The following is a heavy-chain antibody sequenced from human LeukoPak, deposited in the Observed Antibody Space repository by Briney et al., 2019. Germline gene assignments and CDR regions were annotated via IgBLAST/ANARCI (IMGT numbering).Heavy chain of an antibody. Sequence: SETLSLTCTVSGGSISSGGYYWSWIRQHPGKGLEWIGYIYYSGSTNYNPSLKSRVTMSVDTSKIQFSLKLSSVTAADTAVYYCARLHYDSSGYYYFDYWGQGTLVTVSS. CDR2: IYYSGST. J-gene: IGHJ4*02. V-gene: IGHV4-61*08. CDR3: ARLHYDSSGYYYFDY. CDR1: GGSISSGGYY. D-gene: IGHD3-22*01.